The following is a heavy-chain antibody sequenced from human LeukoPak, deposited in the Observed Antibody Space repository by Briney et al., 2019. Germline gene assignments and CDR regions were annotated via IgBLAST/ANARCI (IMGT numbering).Heavy chain of an antibody. Sequence: SETLSLTCTVSGGSISSSNFYWGWIRQPPGTGLEWIGSIYYSGSTYYNPSLKSRVTISVDTSKNQFSLRLSSVTAADTAVYYCARHVYSSSWYEDYWGQGTLVTVSS. V-gene: IGHV4-39*01. D-gene: IGHD6-13*01. CDR1: GGSISSSNFY. J-gene: IGHJ4*02. CDR3: ARHVYSSSWYEDY. CDR2: IYYSGST.